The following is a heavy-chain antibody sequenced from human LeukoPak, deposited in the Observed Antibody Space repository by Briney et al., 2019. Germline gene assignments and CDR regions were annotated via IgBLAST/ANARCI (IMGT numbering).Heavy chain of an antibody. J-gene: IGHJ4*02. CDR2: IYYSGST. Sequence: SETLSLTCTVSGGSISSYYWSWIRQPPGKGLEWIGYIYYSGSTNYNPSLKSRVTISVDTSKNQFSLKLSSVTAADTAVYYCARARPKGVWFGELSPNFDYWGQGTLVTVSS. CDR1: GGSISSYY. D-gene: IGHD3-10*01. CDR3: ARARPKGVWFGELSPNFDY. V-gene: IGHV4-59*01.